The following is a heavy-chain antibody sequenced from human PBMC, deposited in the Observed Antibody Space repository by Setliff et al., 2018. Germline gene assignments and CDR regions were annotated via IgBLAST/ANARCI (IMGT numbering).Heavy chain of an antibody. D-gene: IGHD3-16*01. J-gene: IGHJ4*02. V-gene: IGHV3-7*01. CDR3: ARDGGEY. Sequence: GGSLRLSCAASGFTFSNYWMNWVRQAPGKGLEWVANIKPDGSEKYYVDSVKGRFTISRDNTGNSLYLQMNSLRAEDTAVYYCARDGGEYWGQGTLVTVSS. CDR1: GFTFSNYW. CDR2: IKPDGSEK.